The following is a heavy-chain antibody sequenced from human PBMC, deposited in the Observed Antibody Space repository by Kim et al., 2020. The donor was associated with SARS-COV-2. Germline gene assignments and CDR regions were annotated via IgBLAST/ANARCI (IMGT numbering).Heavy chain of an antibody. D-gene: IGHD2-2*01. Sequence: GGSLRLSCAASGFTFSSYSMNWVRQAPGKGLEWVSYISSSSSTIYYADSVKGRFTISRDNAKNSLYLQMNSLRDEDTAVYYCARDMYCSSTSCSLGDAFDIWGQGTMVTVSS. CDR3: ARDMYCSSTSCSLGDAFDI. J-gene: IGHJ3*02. V-gene: IGHV3-48*02. CDR2: ISSSSSTI. CDR1: GFTFSSYS.